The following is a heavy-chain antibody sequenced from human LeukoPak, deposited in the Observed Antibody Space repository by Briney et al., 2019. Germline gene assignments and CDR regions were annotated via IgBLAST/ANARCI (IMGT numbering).Heavy chain of an antibody. CDR2: VYFCVNS. D-gene: IGHD3-22*01. CDR3: ARSRFYYDSSGYYSGYFDY. Sequence: SETLSLTCIVSGGSISIYYWSWIRQPPGKGLEWIGFVYFCVNSNFHPSLKSRVTISIATSKNQFSLRLSSVTAADTAVYYCARSRFYYDSSGYYSGYFDYWGQGTLVTVSS. J-gene: IGHJ4*02. CDR1: GGSISIYY. V-gene: IGHV4-59*01.